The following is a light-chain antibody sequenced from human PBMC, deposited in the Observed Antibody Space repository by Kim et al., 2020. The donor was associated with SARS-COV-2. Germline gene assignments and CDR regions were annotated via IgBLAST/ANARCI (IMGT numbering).Light chain of an antibody. CDR1: QSIHNY. CDR3: QQSYSTLPLS. J-gene: IGKJ4*01. CDR2: AAY. V-gene: IGKV1-39*01. Sequence: SVGDTVTVACRASQSIHNYINWYQHNPGQAPKVLISAAYSLQSGVPSRFRGSGSETDFTLTISSLQPEDFATYYCQQSYSTLPLSFGGGTKVDIK.